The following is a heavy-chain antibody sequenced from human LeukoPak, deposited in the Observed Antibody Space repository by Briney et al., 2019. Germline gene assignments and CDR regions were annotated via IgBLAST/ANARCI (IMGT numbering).Heavy chain of an antibody. D-gene: IGHD1-26*01. CDR3: ARHGTLDY. CDR1: GGSINNYY. V-gene: IGHV4-59*08. J-gene: IGHJ4*02. Sequence: SETLSLTCTVSGGSINNYYWSWIRQPPGKGLEWIGYIDHRGNINYNPSLKSRVTMSVDTSKNQFSLKLSSVTAADTAVYYCARHGTLDYWGQGTLVTVSS. CDR2: IDHRGNI.